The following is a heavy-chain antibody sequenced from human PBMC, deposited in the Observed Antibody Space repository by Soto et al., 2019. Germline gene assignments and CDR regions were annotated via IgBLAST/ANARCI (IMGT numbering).Heavy chain of an antibody. CDR2: IYSSGNA. Sequence: SETLSLTCSVSLDSISNSYWTWIRQPAGKGLEWIGHIYSSGNANYNPSLKSRVTMSLDTSKNQFSLSLKSVTAADTAIYYCAKGRGFYSDNYFDPWGQGTQVTVSS. CDR3: AKGRGFYSDNYFDP. J-gene: IGHJ5*02. D-gene: IGHD3-22*01. CDR1: LDSISNSY. V-gene: IGHV4-4*07.